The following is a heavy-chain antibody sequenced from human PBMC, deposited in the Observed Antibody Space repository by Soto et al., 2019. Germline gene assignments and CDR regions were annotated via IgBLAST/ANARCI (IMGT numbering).Heavy chain of an antibody. J-gene: IGHJ3*02. CDR1: GYTLTDYY. V-gene: IGHV1-2*02. D-gene: IGHD5-18*01. Sequence: GASVKVSCKTSGYTLTDYYTHWVRQAPGQGLEWMGWMNPKSGGAYFAQKFQGRVTLTRDTSIGTAYIEVNSLTSDDTAVYFCTREKIENSDGLYAAFDISGQGTTV. CDR2: MNPKSGGA. CDR3: TREKIENSDGLYAAFDI.